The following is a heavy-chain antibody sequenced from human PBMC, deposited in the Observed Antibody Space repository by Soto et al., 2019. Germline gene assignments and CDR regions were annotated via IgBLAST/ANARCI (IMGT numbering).Heavy chain of an antibody. CDR1: GYTFTSYG. V-gene: IGHV1-18*01. Sequence: ASVKVSCKASGYTFTSYGISWVRQAPGQRLEWMGWINAGNGNTKYSQKFQGRVTITRDTSASTAYMELSSLRSEDTAVYYCARESRYCSGGSCYFLPGIDYWGQGTLVTVSS. J-gene: IGHJ4*02. D-gene: IGHD2-15*01. CDR3: ARESRYCSGGSCYFLPGIDY. CDR2: INAGNGNT.